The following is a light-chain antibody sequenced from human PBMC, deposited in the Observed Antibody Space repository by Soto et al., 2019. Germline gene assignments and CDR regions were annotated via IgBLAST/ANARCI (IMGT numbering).Light chain of an antibody. CDR3: LQVNSYPRLT. J-gene: IGKJ4*01. Sequence: DIQMTQSPSSVSASVGDTVTITCRASQDINSRLAWFQQQPGRPPKYVIQAATMLQSGFPSRFAGSGSGRDFTLTIHTLQSEDSATYYCLQVNSYPRLTFGGGTKVDIK. CDR2: AAT. CDR1: QDINSR. V-gene: IGKV1-12*01.